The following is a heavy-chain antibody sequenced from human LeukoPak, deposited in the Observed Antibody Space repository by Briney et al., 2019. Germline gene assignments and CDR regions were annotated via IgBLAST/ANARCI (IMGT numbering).Heavy chain of an antibody. CDR1: GYTFTGYY. CDR3: AREVINNTGGWYNLDN. V-gene: IGHV1-2*02. D-gene: IGHD6-19*01. CDR2: INPNSGGT. Sequence: ASVKVSCKASGYTFTGYYMHWVRQAPGQGLEWMGWINPNSGGTNYAQKFQGRVTMTRDTSISTAYMELSRLRSDDTAVYYCAREVINNTGGWYNLDNGGRETLFTVSS. J-gene: IGHJ4*02.